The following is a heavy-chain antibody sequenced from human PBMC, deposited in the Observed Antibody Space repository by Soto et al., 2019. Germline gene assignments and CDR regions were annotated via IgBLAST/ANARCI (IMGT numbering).Heavy chain of an antibody. CDR1: GGTVASSHW. D-gene: IGHD2-21*02. Sequence: PSETLSLTCGVSGGTVASSHWWSWVRQSPGRGLEWIGNVYHTGDTNFNPSLQSRVTFSVDKSNNQFSLRLTSVTAADTAVYFCARDFVTAGGTNYFHPSCPGTLVTVS. CDR2: VYHTGDT. V-gene: IGHV4-4*02. CDR3: ARDFVTAGGTNYFHP. J-gene: IGHJ5*02.